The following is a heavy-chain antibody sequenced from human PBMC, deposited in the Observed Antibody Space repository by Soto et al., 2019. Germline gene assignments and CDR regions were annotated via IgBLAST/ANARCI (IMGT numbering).Heavy chain of an antibody. CDR1: GFTFSSYA. CDR2: ISGSGGST. D-gene: IGHD3-10*01. J-gene: IGHJ4*02. V-gene: IGHV3-23*01. CDR3: AKTLWFGELSPMRYFDY. Sequence: GGSLSLSCAASGFTFSSYAMSWVRQAPGKGLEWVSAISGSGGSTYYADSVKGRFTISRDNSKNTLYLQMNSLRAEDTAVYYCAKTLWFGELSPMRYFDYWGQGTLVTVSS.